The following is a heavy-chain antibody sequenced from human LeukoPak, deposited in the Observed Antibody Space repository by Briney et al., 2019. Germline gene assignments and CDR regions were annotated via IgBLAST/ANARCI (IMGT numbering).Heavy chain of an antibody. CDR1: GFTFRQVW. V-gene: IGHV3-15*01. Sequence: TPGGSLRFSCEASGFTFRQVWMSWVRQAPGKGLEWVGRIKRRSDDGTRDYAPPVRGRFTISRDDSKSTVYLQMESLRSEDTGVYYCCGTRGDLWGQGTLVTVSS. D-gene: IGHD1-14*01. J-gene: IGHJ5*02. CDR2: IKRRSDDGTR. CDR3: CGTRGDL.